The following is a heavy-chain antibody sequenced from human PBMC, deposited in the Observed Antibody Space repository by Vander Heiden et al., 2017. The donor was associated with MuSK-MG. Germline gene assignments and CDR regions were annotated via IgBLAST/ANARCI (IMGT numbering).Heavy chain of an antibody. Sequence: QVQLVVSGGGLVKPGGSMSLSCAASGFTFSDYDMSWIRQAPGKGLEWVSYISSSGSTIYYADSVQGRFTISRDNAKNSLYLQMNSLRAEDTAVYYSARDRPGYSYGIDYWGQGTLVTVSS. CDR3: ARDRPGYSYGIDY. D-gene: IGHD5-18*01. V-gene: IGHV3-11*01. J-gene: IGHJ4*02. CDR1: GFTFSDYD. CDR2: ISSSGSTI.